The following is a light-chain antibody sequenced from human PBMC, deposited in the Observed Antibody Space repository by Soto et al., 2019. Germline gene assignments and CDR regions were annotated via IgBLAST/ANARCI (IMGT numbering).Light chain of an antibody. CDR3: MQSTQLPPT. CDR1: QSLLHITGETF. J-gene: IGKJ5*01. Sequence: DVVMTQTPLSLSVTPGQPASISCKSSQSLLHITGETFLFWYLQKPGQSPQLLIYEVSTRVSGVPDRFSGSGSGTDFTLEISRVETDDVGIYYCMQSTQLPPTFGQGTRLEI. V-gene: IGKV2D-29*02. CDR2: EVS.